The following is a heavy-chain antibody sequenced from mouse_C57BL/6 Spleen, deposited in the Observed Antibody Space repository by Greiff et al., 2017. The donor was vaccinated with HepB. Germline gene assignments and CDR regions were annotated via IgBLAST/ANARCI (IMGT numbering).Heavy chain of an antibody. V-gene: IGHV1-64*01. CDR1: GYTFTSYW. Sequence: QVQLQQPGAELVKPGASVKLSCKASGYTFTSYWMHWVKQRPGQGLEWIGMIHPNSGSTNYNEKFKSKATLTVDKSSSTAYMQLSSLTSEDSAVYYCARDADYDSSLWYFDVWGTGTTVTVSS. J-gene: IGHJ1*03. D-gene: IGHD1-1*01. CDR2: IHPNSGST. CDR3: ARDADYDSSLWYFDV.